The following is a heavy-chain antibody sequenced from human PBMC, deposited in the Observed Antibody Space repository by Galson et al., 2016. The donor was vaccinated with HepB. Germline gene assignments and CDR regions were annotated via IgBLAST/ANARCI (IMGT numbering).Heavy chain of an antibody. CDR3: ARLYCGGGSCYPRPYYFDF. V-gene: IGHV3-48*01. CDR2: IGGFRSPV. CDR1: GFTFTSYS. Sequence: SLRLSCAASGFTFTSYSMSWVRKAPWKRLEWVSFIGGFRSPVYYADSVTGRLTISRDNDRTSLYLQMSSLRFADTAVYYCARLYCGGGSCYPRPYYFDFWGHGILVTVSP. J-gene: IGHJ4*01. D-gene: IGHD2-15*01.